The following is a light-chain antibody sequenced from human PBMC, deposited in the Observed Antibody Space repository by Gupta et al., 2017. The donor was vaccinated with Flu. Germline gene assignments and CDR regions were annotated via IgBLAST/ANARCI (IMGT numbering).Light chain of an antibody. J-gene: IGLJ1*01. CDR2: DVS. V-gene: IGLV2-11*01. CDR3: CSYAGSYGYV. Sequence: QSALTPPRSVSGSPGQSVPISCTGTSSDVGGYNYVSWYQQHPGKAPKLMIYDVSKRPSGVPDRFSGSKSGNTASLTISGLQAEDEADYYCCSYAGSYGYVFGTGTKVTVL. CDR1: SSDVGGYNY.